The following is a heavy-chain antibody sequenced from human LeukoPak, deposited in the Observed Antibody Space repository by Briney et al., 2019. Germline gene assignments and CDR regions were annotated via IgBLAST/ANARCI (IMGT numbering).Heavy chain of an antibody. D-gene: IGHD3-22*01. Sequence: GASVKVSCKASGYTFTSYGISWVRQAPGQGLEWMGWISAYNGNTNYAQKLQGRVTMTTDTSTSTAYMELRSLRSDDTAVYYCARDYIADDSSGYYYSWFDPWGQGTLVTVSS. J-gene: IGHJ5*02. CDR3: ARDYIADDSSGYYYSWFDP. CDR2: ISAYNGNT. V-gene: IGHV1-18*01. CDR1: GYTFTSYG.